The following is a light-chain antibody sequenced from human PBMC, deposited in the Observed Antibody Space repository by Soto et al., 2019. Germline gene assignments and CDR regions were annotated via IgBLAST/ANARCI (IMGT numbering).Light chain of an antibody. Sequence: QSVLTQPPSVSGAPGQRVTISCTGSSSNIGAGYDVHWYQQLPGTAPKLLIYGNSNRPSGVPDRFSGSKSGTLASLAITGLQAEDEADYYCQSYDSSLSHVVFGGGTKVTVL. V-gene: IGLV1-40*01. CDR1: SSNIGAGYD. CDR3: QSYDSSLSHVV. CDR2: GNS. J-gene: IGLJ2*01.